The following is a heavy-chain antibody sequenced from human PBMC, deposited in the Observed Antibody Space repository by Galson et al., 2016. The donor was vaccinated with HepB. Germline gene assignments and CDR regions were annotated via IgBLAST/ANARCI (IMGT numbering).Heavy chain of an antibody. J-gene: IGHJ6*02. V-gene: IGHV3-30*04. CDR2: ISYDGSYK. CDR3: ARGHGDHSPYFYFGMDV. D-gene: IGHD2-21*02. CDR1: GFNFNLYA. Sequence: SLRLSCAASGFNFNLYAMHWVRQAPGTGLEWVAIISYDGSYKNSADSVKERFTVSRDNTESTLFLEMNSLRPEDTAVYYCARGHGDHSPYFYFGMDVWGPGTTVTVSS.